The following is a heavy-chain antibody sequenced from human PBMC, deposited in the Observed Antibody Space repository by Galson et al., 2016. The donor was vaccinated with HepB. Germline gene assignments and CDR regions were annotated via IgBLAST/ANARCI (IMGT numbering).Heavy chain of an antibody. CDR1: GYTFIGHW. CDR3: ARDHSFADSAWWFDP. V-gene: IGHV1-46*01. D-gene: IGHD3-3*01. Sequence: SVKVSCKASGYTFIGHWMHWVRQAPGQGLEWMGIINPRTGATGYAQNFQGRITLTSDTSANTVYMEMSSLRSEDTAVYYCARDHSFADSAWWFDPWGQGTLVIVSS. J-gene: IGHJ5*02. CDR2: INPRTGAT.